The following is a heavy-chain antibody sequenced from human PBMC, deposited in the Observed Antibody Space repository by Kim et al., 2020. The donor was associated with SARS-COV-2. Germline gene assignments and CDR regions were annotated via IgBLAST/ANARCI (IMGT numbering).Heavy chain of an antibody. V-gene: IGHV1-3*01. CDR1: GYTFTSYA. CDR2: INAGNGNT. J-gene: IGHJ5*02. D-gene: IGHD6-13*01. Sequence: ASVKVSCKASGYTFTSYAMHWVRQAPGQRLEWMGWINAGNGNTKYSQKFQGRVTITRDTSASTAYMELSSLRSEDTAVYYCARAYSSSWPQGNPFDPWGQGTLVTVSS. CDR3: ARAYSSSWPQGNPFDP.